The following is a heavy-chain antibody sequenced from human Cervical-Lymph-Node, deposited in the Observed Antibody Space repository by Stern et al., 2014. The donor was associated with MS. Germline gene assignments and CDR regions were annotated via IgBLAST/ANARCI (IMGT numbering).Heavy chain of an antibody. J-gene: IGHJ5*02. V-gene: IGHV3-48*02. CDR3: ARDDSSGSYLNYFDP. D-gene: IGHD6-19*01. Sequence: EVQLVESGGGLVQPGGSLRLSCAASGFTFSRYSMNWVRQAPGKGLEWISYISSHSSTMYYADSVKGRFTISRDNAENSVYLQMNSLRDEDTAVYYCARDDSSGSYLNYFDPWGQGTQVTVSS. CDR2: ISSHSSTM. CDR1: GFTFSRYS.